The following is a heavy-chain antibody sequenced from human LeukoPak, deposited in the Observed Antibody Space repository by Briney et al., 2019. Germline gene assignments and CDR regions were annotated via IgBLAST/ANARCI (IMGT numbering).Heavy chain of an antibody. J-gene: IGHJ3*02. Sequence: GGSLRLSCAASGFTVSSNCMNWVRQAPGKGLEWVSVIYTGGNTYYADSVKGRFTISRDNSKNTLYLQMHSLRAEDTAVYYCASPSSGQSFDIWGQGTMVTVSS. CDR1: GFTVSSNC. D-gene: IGHD6-19*01. V-gene: IGHV3-53*01. CDR3: ASPSSGQSFDI. CDR2: IYTGGNT.